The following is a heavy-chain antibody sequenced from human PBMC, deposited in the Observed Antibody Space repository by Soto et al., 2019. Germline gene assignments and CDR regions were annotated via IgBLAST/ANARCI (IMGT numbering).Heavy chain of an antibody. CDR1: GFTFSSYD. J-gene: IGHJ4*02. CDR2: IGTAGDT. Sequence: GGSLRLSCAASGFTFSSYDMHWVRQATGKGLEWVSAIGTAGDTYYPGSVKGRFTISRENAKNSLYLQMNSLRAEDTAVYYCARGIAAAGHTDLLDYWGQGTLVTVSS. CDR3: ARGIAAAGHTDLLDY. D-gene: IGHD6-13*01. V-gene: IGHV3-13*01.